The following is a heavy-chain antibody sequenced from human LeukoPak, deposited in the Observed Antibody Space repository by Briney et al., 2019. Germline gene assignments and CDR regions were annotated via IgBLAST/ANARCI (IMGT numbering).Heavy chain of an antibody. CDR3: ARGLGARDY. J-gene: IGHJ4*02. D-gene: IGHD1-26*01. CDR1: GGSFSGYY. V-gene: IGHV4-34*01. CDR2: INHSGST. Sequence: PSETLSLTCAVYGGSFSGYYWSWIRQPPGKGLEWIGEINHSGSTNYNLSLKSRVTISVDTSKNQFSLKLSSVTAADTAVYYCARGLGARDYWGQGTLVTVSS.